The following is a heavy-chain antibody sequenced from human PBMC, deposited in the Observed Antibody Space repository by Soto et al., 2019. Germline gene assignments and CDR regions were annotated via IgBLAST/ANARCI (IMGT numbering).Heavy chain of an antibody. V-gene: IGHV1-69*12. J-gene: IGHJ6*02. D-gene: IGHD6-19*01. CDR1: GGTFRTYA. CDR3: PKGAVAGAPTSYYYYGMDV. Sequence: QVQLLQSGAEVKKPGSSVRVSCEASGGTFRTYAISWVRQAPGQGLEWMGEIIPIFGTVNYAQKFQGRVTITADASTTTVYIDLRSLRSEDRAVYYCPKGAVAGAPTSYYYYGMDVWGRGTTVTVSS. CDR2: IIPIFGTV.